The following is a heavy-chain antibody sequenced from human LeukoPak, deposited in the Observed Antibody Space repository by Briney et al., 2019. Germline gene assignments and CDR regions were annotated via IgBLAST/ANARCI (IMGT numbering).Heavy chain of an antibody. J-gene: IGHJ6*02. CDR3: ARECGGDCYSKAANYYYYYGMDV. CDR2: INEDGSAK. CDR1: GFTFSNLW. D-gene: IGHD2-21*02. V-gene: IGHV3-7*01. Sequence: PGGSLRLSCAAPGFTFSNLWMSWVRQAPGKGLEWVANINEDGSAKTHVDSVKGRITISRDNSKNTLYLQMTSLRAEDTAVYYCARECGGDCYSKAANYYYYYGMDVWGQGTTVVVAS.